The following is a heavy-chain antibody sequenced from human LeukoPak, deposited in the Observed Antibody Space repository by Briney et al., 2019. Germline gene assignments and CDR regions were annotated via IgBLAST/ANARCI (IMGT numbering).Heavy chain of an antibody. V-gene: IGHV4-59*01. CDR1: GGSISSYY. D-gene: IGHD3-9*01. Sequence: SETLSLTCTVSGGSISSYYWSWIRQPPGKGLEWIGYIYYGGSANYNPSLKSRVTISVDTSKNQFSLKLSSVTAADTAVYYCARYSLTGDWFDPWGQGTLVTVSS. J-gene: IGHJ5*02. CDR3: ARYSLTGDWFDP. CDR2: IYYGGSA.